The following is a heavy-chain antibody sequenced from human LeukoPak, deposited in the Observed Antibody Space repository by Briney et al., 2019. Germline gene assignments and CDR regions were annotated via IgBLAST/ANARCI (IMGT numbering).Heavy chain of an antibody. J-gene: IGHJ4*02. V-gene: IGHV4-34*01. CDR2: INHSGST. CDR3: ASVLETDYDFWINY. CDR1: GGSFSGYY. D-gene: IGHD3-3*01. Sequence: SGTLSLTCAVYGGSFSGYYWSWIRQPPGKGLEWIGEINHSGSTNYNPSLKSRVTVSVDTSKNQFSLKLSSVTAADTAVYYCASVLETDYDFWINYWGQGTLVTVSS.